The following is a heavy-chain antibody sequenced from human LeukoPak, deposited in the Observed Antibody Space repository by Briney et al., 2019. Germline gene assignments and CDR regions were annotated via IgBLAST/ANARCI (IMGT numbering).Heavy chain of an antibody. CDR1: GFTFSSYA. Sequence: PWVSLRLSCAASGFTFSSYAMTWVRQAPGKGLEWVSATSANGGTTYHADSVKGRFTISRDNSKTTLYLQMNSLRAEDTAVYYCAKIPHPRIVGAAVYFDYWGQGTLVT. J-gene: IGHJ4*02. CDR3: AKIPHPRIVGAAVYFDY. D-gene: IGHD1-26*01. V-gene: IGHV3-23*01. CDR2: TSANGGTT.